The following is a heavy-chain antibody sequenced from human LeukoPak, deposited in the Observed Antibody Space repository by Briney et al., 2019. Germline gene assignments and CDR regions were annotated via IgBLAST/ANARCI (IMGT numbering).Heavy chain of an antibody. J-gene: IGHJ4*02. V-gene: IGHV4-34*01. CDR3: ARVHGYYDILTGYYRYYFDY. Sequence: SETLSLTCAVYDGSFSGYYWTWIRQPPGKGLEWIGEINHSGSTNYNPSLKSRVTISVDTSKNQFSMKLTSVTAADTAVYYCARVHGYYDILTGYYRYYFDYWGQGTLVTVSS. CDR2: INHSGST. D-gene: IGHD3-9*01. CDR1: DGSFSGYY.